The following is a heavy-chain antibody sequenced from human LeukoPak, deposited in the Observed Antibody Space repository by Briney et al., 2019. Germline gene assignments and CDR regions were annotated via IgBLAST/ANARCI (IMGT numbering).Heavy chain of an antibody. J-gene: IGHJ4*02. D-gene: IGHD6-13*01. CDR1: GGSISSSSYS. V-gene: IGHV4-39*07. Sequence: SSDTLSLTCTGSGGSISSSSYSWGWLRQPPGQRLEWIGSIYYSVSTYYNPSLKSRVTISVDTSKNQFSLKLSSVTAADTAVYYCARGDSSSWSTVDYWGQGTLVTVSS. CDR2: IYYSVST. CDR3: ARGDSSSWSTVDY.